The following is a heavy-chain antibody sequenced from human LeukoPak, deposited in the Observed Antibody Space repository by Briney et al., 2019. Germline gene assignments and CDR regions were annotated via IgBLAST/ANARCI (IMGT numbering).Heavy chain of an antibody. CDR2: IDGSGGST. V-gene: IGHV3-23*01. D-gene: IGHD5-12*01. Sequence: PGGSLRLSCVASGFTFSSFAMSWFRQAPGRGLEWVSAIDGSGGSTYYADSVKGRFTISRDNSKNTLYLQTNSLRAEDTAIYYCAKDRRLPWDYFDSWGQGTLVTVSS. CDR3: AKDRRLPWDYFDS. J-gene: IGHJ4*02. CDR1: GFTFSSFA.